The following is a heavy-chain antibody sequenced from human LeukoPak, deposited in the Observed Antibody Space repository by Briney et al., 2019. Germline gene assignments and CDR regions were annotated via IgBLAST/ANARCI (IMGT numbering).Heavy chain of an antibody. Sequence: SETLSLTCTVSGGSISSYYWSWIRQPPGKGLEWIGYIYYSGSTNYNPSLKSRVTISVDTSKNQFSLKLSSVTAADTAVYYCALQGVDAFEIWGQGTMVTVSS. J-gene: IGHJ3*02. CDR2: IYYSGST. CDR1: GGSISSYY. CDR3: ALQGVDAFEI. D-gene: IGHD4-11*01. V-gene: IGHV4-59*08.